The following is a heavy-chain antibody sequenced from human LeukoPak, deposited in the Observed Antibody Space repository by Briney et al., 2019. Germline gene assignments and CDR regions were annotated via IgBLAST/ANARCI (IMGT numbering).Heavy chain of an antibody. D-gene: IGHD4-23*01. CDR3: ARDTLEYSNSPDALDI. J-gene: IGHJ3*02. CDR1: GFTFSAYE. Sequence: GGSLRLSCAASGFTFSAYEMNWVGQAPGKGLEWVSYIGSSGSTLYYADYVNGRFTISRDNAKNSLYMQMESLRDEDTAIYYCARDTLEYSNSPDALDIWGQGTMVTVSS. V-gene: IGHV3-48*03. CDR2: IGSSGSTL.